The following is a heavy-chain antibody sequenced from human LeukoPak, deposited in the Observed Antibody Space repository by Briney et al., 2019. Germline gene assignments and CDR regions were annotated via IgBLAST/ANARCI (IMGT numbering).Heavy chain of an antibody. J-gene: IGHJ6*03. CDR1: GYTFTSYG. CDR2: ISAYNGNT. V-gene: IGHV1-18*01. D-gene: IGHD6-13*01. CDR3: ARVPMDSSSWYYYYYYMDV. Sequence: ASVKVSCKASGYTFTSYGISWVRQAPGQGLEWMGWISAYNGNTNYAQKFQGRVTMTTDTSTNTAYMELRSLRSDDTAVYYCARVPMDSSSWYYYYYYMDVWGKGTTVTVSS.